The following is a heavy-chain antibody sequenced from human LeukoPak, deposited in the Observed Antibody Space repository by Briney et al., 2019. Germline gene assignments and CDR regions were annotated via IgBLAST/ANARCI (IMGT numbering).Heavy chain of an antibody. CDR1: GWGHRVLS. D-gene: IGHD3-10*01. V-gene: IGHV1-24*01. CDR2: IRPETGEP. J-gene: IGHJ4*02. CDR3: TTDSGRSYFYFNF. Sequence: ASVPVTCKSSGWGHRVLSIHWMRQAAGKGLEWVGGIRPETGEPIYAQKFQGRVTVTEDTVTDTGYMELRSLTSDDTAVYFCTTDSGRSYFYFNFWGQGTLVTVSS.